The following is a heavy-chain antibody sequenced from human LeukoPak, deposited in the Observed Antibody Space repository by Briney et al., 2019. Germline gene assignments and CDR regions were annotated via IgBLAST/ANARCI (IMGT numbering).Heavy chain of an antibody. D-gene: IGHD2-21*01. CDR1: GFTFSSYS. J-gene: IGHJ4*02. CDR3: ACGGDSTVFDF. V-gene: IGHV3-7*01. CDR2: IKQDGSEK. Sequence: GGSLRLSCAASGFTFSSYSMSWVRQAPGKGLEWVANIKQDGSEKYYVDSVKGRFTISRDNAKNSLYLQMNSLRAEDTAVYFCACGGDSTVFDFWGQGTLVTVSS.